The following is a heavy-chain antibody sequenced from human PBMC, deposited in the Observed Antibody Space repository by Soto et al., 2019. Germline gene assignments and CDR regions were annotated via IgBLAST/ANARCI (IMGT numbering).Heavy chain of an antibody. Sequence: QPGGSLRLSCAASGFTFSNNWMHWVRQVPGKGLEWVAVIWYDGSKKYYAESVKGRFTISRDNSKNTLYLQMNSLRAEDTAVYYCARGSIAAAGSDDYWGQGTLVTVPS. D-gene: IGHD6-13*01. CDR2: IWYDGSKK. J-gene: IGHJ4*02. V-gene: IGHV3-33*08. CDR3: ARGSIAAAGSDDY. CDR1: GFTFSNNW.